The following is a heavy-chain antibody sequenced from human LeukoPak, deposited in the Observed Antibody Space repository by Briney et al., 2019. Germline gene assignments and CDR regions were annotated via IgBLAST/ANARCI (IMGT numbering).Heavy chain of an antibody. Sequence: SETLSLTCAVYGGSFSAYYWSWIRQPPGKGLEWIGEINHSGSTNYNPSLKSRVTISVDTSKNQFSLKLSSVTAADTAVYYCAREGGSSSWYWFDPWGQGTLVTVSS. D-gene: IGHD6-13*01. CDR3: AREGGSSSWYWFDP. CDR2: INHSGST. CDR1: GGSFSAYY. J-gene: IGHJ5*02. V-gene: IGHV4-34*01.